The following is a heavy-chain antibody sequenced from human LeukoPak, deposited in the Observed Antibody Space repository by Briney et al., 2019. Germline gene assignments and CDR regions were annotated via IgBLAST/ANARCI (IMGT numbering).Heavy chain of an antibody. CDR1: GFTVSNNY. CDR3: AKGRGVMSRAHCFDY. CDR2: IYSGGDT. D-gene: IGHD3-16*01. V-gene: IGHV3-53*01. J-gene: IGHJ4*02. Sequence: GGSLRLSCAASGFTVSNNYMSWVRQAPGKGLEWVSIIYSGGDTYYADSVKGRFTISRDNSKNTMSLQMNSLRADDTAVYYCAKGRGVMSRAHCFDYWGQGTLVTVSS.